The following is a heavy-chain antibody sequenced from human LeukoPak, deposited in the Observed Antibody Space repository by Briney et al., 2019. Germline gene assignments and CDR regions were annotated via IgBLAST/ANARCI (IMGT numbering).Heavy chain of an antibody. CDR2: IIPIFGTA. Sequence: GSSVKVSCKASGGTFSSYAISWVRQGPGQGLEWMGGIIPIFGTANYAQKFQGRATITTDESTSTAYMELSSLRSEDTAVYYCARVTARITLDYWGQGTLVTVSS. CDR3: ARVTARITLDY. D-gene: IGHD6-6*01. V-gene: IGHV1-69*05. J-gene: IGHJ4*02. CDR1: GGTFSSYA.